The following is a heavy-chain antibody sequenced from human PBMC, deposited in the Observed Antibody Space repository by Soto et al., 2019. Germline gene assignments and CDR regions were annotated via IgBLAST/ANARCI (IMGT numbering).Heavy chain of an antibody. CDR1: GYIFTNYW. CDR2: IYPGDSDT. CDR3: VKTVITSPAAFDI. Sequence: PGESLKISCKGSGYIFTNYWIGWVRQMSGKGLEWMGIIYPGDSDTRYSPPFKGQVTISADKSIGTAYLQWSSLKASDTAMYYCVKTVITSPAAFDIWGQGTMVTVSS. V-gene: IGHV5-51*01. D-gene: IGHD1-20*01. J-gene: IGHJ3*02.